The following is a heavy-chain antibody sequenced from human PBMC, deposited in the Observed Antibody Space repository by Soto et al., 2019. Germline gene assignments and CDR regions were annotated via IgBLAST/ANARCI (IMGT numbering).Heavy chain of an antibody. V-gene: IGHV4-31*03. CDR1: GGSISSGGYY. J-gene: IGHJ4*02. Sequence: SETLSLTCTVSGGSISSGGYYWSWIRQHPGKGLEWIGYIYYSGSTYYNPSLKSRVTISVDTSKNHFSLKLSSVTAADTAVYYCASLHPPDYYDSSGYFDYWGQGTLVTVSS. D-gene: IGHD3-22*01. CDR3: ASLHPPDYYDSSGYFDY. CDR2: IYYSGST.